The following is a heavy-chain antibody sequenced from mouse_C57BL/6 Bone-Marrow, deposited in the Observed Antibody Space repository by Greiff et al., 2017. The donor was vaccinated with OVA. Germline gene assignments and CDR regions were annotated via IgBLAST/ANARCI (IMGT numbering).Heavy chain of an antibody. J-gene: IGHJ2*01. CDR1: GFNIKNTY. CDR2: IDPANGNT. D-gene: IGHD4-1*01. CDR3: AMGSRY. V-gene: IGHV14-3*01. Sequence: VQLQQSVAELVRPGASVKLSCTASGFNIKNTYMPWVKQRPEQGLEWIGRIDPANGNTKYAPKFQGKATITADTSSNTAYLQLSSLTSEDTAIYYCAMGSRYWGQGTTLTVSS.